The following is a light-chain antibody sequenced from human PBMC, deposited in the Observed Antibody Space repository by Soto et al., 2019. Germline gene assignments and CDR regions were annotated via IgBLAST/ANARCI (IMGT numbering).Light chain of an antibody. J-gene: IGLJ1*01. Sequence: QSALTQPPSVSGSPGQSVAISCTGTSSDVGSYNRVSWYQQPPGTAPKLMIFDVSNQPSGVPDRFSGSKSGNTASLTISGLQAEDEAYYYCSSYTTSSTYVFGTGTKVTVL. CDR3: SSYTTSSTYV. CDR2: DVS. CDR1: SSDVGSYNR. V-gene: IGLV2-18*02.